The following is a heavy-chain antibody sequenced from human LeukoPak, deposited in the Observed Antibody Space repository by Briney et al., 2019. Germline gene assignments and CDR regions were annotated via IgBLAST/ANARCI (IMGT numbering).Heavy chain of an antibody. CDR2: IFYSGNT. Sequence: SETLSLTCTVSGGSISSSSYYWGWIRQFPGKGLEWIGTIFYSGNTHYNPSLKSRLTISVDTSKNQFSLKLSSVTAADTALYYCARGEPRDLDYWGQGTLVTVSS. CDR1: GGSISSSSYY. CDR3: ARGEPRDLDY. J-gene: IGHJ4*02. V-gene: IGHV4-39*07. D-gene: IGHD1-26*01.